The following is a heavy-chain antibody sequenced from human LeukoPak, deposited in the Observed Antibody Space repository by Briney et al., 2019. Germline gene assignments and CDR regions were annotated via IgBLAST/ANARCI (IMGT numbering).Heavy chain of an antibody. V-gene: IGHV3-48*03. CDR2: ISSSGSPI. CDR1: GFTFSSYE. D-gene: IGHD3-22*01. J-gene: IGHJ4*02. Sequence: PGGSLRLSCAASGFTFSSYEMNWVHQAPGKGLEWVSYISSSGSPIYYGNSVKGRFTISRDNANNSLYLQMNSLRAEDTALYYCARRGFYDTSGYLLDHWGQGTLVTVSS. CDR3: ARRGFYDTSGYLLDH.